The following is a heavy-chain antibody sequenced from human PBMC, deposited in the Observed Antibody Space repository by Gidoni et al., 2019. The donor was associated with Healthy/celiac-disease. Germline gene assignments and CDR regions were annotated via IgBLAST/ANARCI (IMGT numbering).Heavy chain of an antibody. V-gene: IGHV3-9*01. D-gene: IGHD6-13*01. J-gene: IGHJ2*01. Sequence: EVQLVESGGGLVQPGRSLRLSCAASGFTFADYAMHWVRQAPGKGLEWVSGISWNSGSIGYADSVKGRFTISRDNAKNSLYLQMNSLRAEDTALYYCAKFIGSSWSTNWYFDLWGRGTLVTVSS. CDR2: ISWNSGSI. CDR3: AKFIGSSWSTNWYFDL. CDR1: GFTFADYA.